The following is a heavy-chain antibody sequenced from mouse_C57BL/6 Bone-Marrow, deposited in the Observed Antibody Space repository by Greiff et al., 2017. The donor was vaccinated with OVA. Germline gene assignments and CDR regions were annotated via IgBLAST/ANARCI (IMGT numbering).Heavy chain of an antibody. CDR1: GYAFSSSW. J-gene: IGHJ4*01. D-gene: IGHD1-1*01. V-gene: IGHV1-82*01. Sequence: QVQLQQSGPELVKPGASVKISCKASGYAFSSSWMNWVKQRPGKGLEWIGRIYPGDGDTNYNGKFKGKATLTADKSSSTAYMQLSSLTSEDSAVYFCAREGPYWPFYAMDYWGQGTSVTVSS. CDR3: AREGPYWPFYAMDY. CDR2: IYPGDGDT.